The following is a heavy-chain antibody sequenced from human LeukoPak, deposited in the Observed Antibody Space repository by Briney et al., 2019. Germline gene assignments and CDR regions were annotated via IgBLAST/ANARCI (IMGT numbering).Heavy chain of an antibody. V-gene: IGHV3-66*01. CDR1: GFTVSSNY. CDR3: ARDDGDYNYFDY. Sequence: GGSLRLSCAASGFTVSSNYMSWVRQAPGKGLEWVSVIYSSGSTYYADSVKGRFTISRDNSKNTLYLQMNSLRAEDTAVYYCARDDGDYNYFDYWGQGTLVTVSS. J-gene: IGHJ4*02. CDR2: IYSSGST. D-gene: IGHD4-17*01.